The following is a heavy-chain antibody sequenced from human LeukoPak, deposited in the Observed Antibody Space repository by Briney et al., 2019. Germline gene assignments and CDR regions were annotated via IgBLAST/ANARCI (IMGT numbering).Heavy chain of an antibody. CDR1: GYTFTSYG. D-gene: IGHD3-22*01. CDR2: ISAYNGNT. Sequence: ASVKVSCKASGYTFTSYGISWVRQAPGQGLEWMGWISAYNGNTNYAQKLQGRVTMTTDTSTSTAYMELRSLRSDDTAVYYCARVSGVYYYDSSGNDYWGQGTLVTVSS. J-gene: IGHJ4*02. CDR3: ARVSGVYYYDSSGNDY. V-gene: IGHV1-18*01.